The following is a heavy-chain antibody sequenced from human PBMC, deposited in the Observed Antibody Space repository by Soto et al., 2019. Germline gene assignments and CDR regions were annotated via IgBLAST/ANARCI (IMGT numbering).Heavy chain of an antibody. J-gene: IGHJ5*02. V-gene: IGHV1-46*01. D-gene: IGHD6-13*01. CDR1: GYTFTSYY. Sequence: ASVKVTCKASGYTFTSYYMHWVRQAPGQGLEWMGIINPSGGSTSYAQKFQGRVTMTRDTSTSTVYMELSSLRSEDTAVYYCARDPLAADGTSVPWRQGPLVTVS. CDR2: INPSGGST. CDR3: ARDPLAADGTSVP.